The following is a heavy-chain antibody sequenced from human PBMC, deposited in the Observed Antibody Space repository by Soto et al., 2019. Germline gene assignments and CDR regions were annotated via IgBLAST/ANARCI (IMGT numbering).Heavy chain of an antibody. Sequence: SETLSLTCAVYGGSFSGYYWSWIRQPPGKGLEWIGEINHSGSTNYNPSLKSRVTISVDTSKNQFSLKLSSVTAADTAVYYCARGPLRYFDWLPYYYGMDVWGQGTTVTAP. V-gene: IGHV4-34*01. CDR2: INHSGST. D-gene: IGHD3-9*01. CDR3: ARGPLRYFDWLPYYYGMDV. CDR1: GGSFSGYY. J-gene: IGHJ6*02.